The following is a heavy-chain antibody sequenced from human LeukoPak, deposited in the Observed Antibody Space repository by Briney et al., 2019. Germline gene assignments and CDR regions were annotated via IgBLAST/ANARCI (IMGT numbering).Heavy chain of an antibody. D-gene: IGHD3-10*01. J-gene: IGHJ6*02. CDR3: ARGVGSGSYRCYYGMDV. CDR1: GFTFSSYW. CDR2: INSDGSST. Sequence: GGSLRLSCAASGFTFSSYWMHWVRQAPGKGLVWVSRINSDGSSTSYADSVKGRFTISRDNAKNTLYLQMNSLRAEDTAVYYCARGVGSGSYRCYYGMDVWGQGTTVTVSS. V-gene: IGHV3-74*01.